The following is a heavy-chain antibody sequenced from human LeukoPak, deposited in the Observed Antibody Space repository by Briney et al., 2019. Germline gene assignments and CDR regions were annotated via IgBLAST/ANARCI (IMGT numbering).Heavy chain of an antibody. CDR2: INHSGST. Sequence: SETLSLTCAVYGGSFSGYYWSWIRQPPGKGLEWIGEINHSGSTNYNPSLKSRVTISVDTSKNQLSLKLSSVTAADTAVYYCARVWGSSWPYYFDYWGQGTLVTVSS. V-gene: IGHV4-34*01. J-gene: IGHJ4*02. D-gene: IGHD6-13*01. CDR3: ARVWGSSWPYYFDY. CDR1: GGSFSGYY.